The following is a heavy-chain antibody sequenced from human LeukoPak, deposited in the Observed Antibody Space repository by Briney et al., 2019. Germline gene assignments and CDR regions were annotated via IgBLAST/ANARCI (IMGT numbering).Heavy chain of an antibody. J-gene: IGHJ4*02. Sequence: SETLSLTCTVSGGSISNHYWTWIRQPAGKGLEWIGRIYASGSTNYNPSLMSRLTMSVDTSENQFSLKLSSVTAADTAVYYCARLHILTGYSFVDYWGQGTLVTVSS. V-gene: IGHV4-4*07. CDR1: GGSISNHY. D-gene: IGHD3-9*01. CDR3: ARLHILTGYSFVDY. CDR2: IYASGST.